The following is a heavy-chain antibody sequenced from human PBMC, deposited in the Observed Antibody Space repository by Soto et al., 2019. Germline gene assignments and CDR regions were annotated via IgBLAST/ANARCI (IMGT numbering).Heavy chain of an antibody. CDR3: ARMIYYAMEV. J-gene: IGHJ6*02. V-gene: IGHV2-26*01. CDR2: ISSSDEK. Sequence: QVTLKESGPVLVKPTETLTLTCSVSGFSLSNPRLGVSWSRQPPGKALEWLAHISSSDEKSYNTSLRSVLTISKDTSESQVVLIMPNMDPVDTGTYFCARMIYYAMEVWGQGTTVTVSS. CDR1: GFSLSNPRLG.